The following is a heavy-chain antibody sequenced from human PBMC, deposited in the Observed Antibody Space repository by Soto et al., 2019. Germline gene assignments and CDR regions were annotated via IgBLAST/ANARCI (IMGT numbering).Heavy chain of an antibody. V-gene: IGHV3-53*04. CDR1: GFSVSRNY. CDR2: LYSDGTT. CDR3: ARLAWGLWFGYMDV. Sequence: HPGGSLRLSCAASGFSVSRNYMSWVRQAPGKGLEWVSVLYSDGTTYYADSVKDRFTISRHSSNNTLFLQMNSLRTDDTAAYYCARLAWGLWFGYMDVWGKGTKVTVSS. J-gene: IGHJ6*03. D-gene: IGHD3-10*01.